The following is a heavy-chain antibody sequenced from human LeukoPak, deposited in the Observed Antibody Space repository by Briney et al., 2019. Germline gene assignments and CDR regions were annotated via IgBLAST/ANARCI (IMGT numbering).Heavy chain of an antibody. V-gene: IGHV1-8*01. J-gene: IGHJ4*02. CDR1: GYTFTSYD. CDR3: TRNFEGLGY. D-gene: IGHD2/OR15-2a*01. CDR2: MNPNSGYT. Sequence: ASVKVSCKASGYTFTSYDIIWVRQATGQGLEWMAWMNPNSGYTGYAQKFQGRVSITGNTSISTAYMELSSLGSEDTAVYYCTRNFEGLGYWGQGTLATVSS.